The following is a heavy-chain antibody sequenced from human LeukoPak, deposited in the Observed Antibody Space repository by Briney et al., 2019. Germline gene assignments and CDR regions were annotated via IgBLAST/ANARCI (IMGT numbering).Heavy chain of an antibody. V-gene: IGHV3-23*01. CDR3: AHGSMYQLDY. Sequence: GGSLRLSCAASGFSFSSHGMSWVRQAPGKGLEWVSGILGGAGSTYYADSVKGRFTISRDNSKNTLYLQMNSLRAEDTAVYYCAHGSMYQLDYWGQGTLATVSS. D-gene: IGHD2-2*01. J-gene: IGHJ4*02. CDR1: GFSFSSHG. CDR2: ILGGAGST.